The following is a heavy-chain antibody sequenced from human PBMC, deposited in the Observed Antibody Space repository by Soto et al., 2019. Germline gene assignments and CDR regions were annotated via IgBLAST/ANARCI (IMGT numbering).Heavy chain of an antibody. V-gene: IGHV4-30-2*01. D-gene: IGHD2-8*01. CDR2: IYHSGST. CDR1: GGSISSGGYS. Sequence: SETLSLTCAVSGGSISSGGYSWSWIRQPPGKGLEGIGYIYHSGSTYYNPSLKSRVTIPVDRSKNQFSLKLSSVTAADTAVYYCARGVGRYCTNGVCYGDYFDYWGQGTLVTVSS. CDR3: ARGVGRYCTNGVCYGDYFDY. J-gene: IGHJ4*02.